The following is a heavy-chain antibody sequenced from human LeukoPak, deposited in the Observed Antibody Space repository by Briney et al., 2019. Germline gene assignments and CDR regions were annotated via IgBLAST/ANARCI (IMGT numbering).Heavy chain of an antibody. Sequence: GGSLRLSCAASGFTFSTFAMIWVRQPPGKGLEWVSSIFPSGGEIHYADSVRGRFTISRDNSKSTLYLQMNSLRAEDTAVYYCASKYYYGSGSYRGYYFDYWGQGTLVTVSS. D-gene: IGHD3-10*01. J-gene: IGHJ4*02. CDR1: GFTFSTFA. CDR2: IFPSGGEI. CDR3: ASKYYYGSGSYRGYYFDY. V-gene: IGHV3-23*01.